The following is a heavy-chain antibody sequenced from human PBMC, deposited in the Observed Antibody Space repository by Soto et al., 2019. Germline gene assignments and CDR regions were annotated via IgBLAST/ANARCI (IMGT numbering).Heavy chain of an antibody. Sequence: QVQLVESGGGVVQPGRSLRLSCAAPGFNFRSYGMHWVRQAPGKGLDWVAVISYDGSKTYYGDSVKGRFSISRDNSKNTVYLEVNSLRAEDTGVYYCARDLEYNGFRVYYGMDVWGQGTTVTVSS. V-gene: IGHV3-30*03. J-gene: IGHJ6*02. CDR2: ISYDGSKT. D-gene: IGHD3-10*01. CDR3: ARDLEYNGFRVYYGMDV. CDR1: GFNFRSYG.